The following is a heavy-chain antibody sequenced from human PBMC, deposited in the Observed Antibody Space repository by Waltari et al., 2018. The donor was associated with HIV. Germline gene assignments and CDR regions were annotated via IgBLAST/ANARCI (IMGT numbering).Heavy chain of an antibody. V-gene: IGHV1-69*02. J-gene: IGHJ4*02. D-gene: IGHD3-10*01. CDR3: ASARETMGVDLDF. CDR1: GGTLDSYS. CDR2: IIPMDEKA. Sequence: QVLLVQSGAEVRTPGSSVKVSCRASGGTLDSYSIHWVRQAPGQGLEGMGRIIPMDEKANSGQKFQGRVTITADKATSTAYMQLNSLRSDDTAVYYCASARETMGVDLDFWGQGTLVTVSS.